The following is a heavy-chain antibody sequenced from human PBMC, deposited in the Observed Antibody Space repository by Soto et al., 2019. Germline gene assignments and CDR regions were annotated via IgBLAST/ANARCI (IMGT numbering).Heavy chain of an antibody. Sequence: GGSLRLSCAASGFTFSSYGMHWVRQAPGKGLEWVAVIWYDGSNKYYADSVKGRFTISXXXSKNTLYLQMNSLRAEDTAVYYCDRDDYYDSSGYSPIFEHWGQGTLVTVSS. CDR3: DRDDYYDSSGYSPIFEH. CDR2: IWYDGSNK. J-gene: IGHJ4*02. V-gene: IGHV3-33*01. D-gene: IGHD3-22*01. CDR1: GFTFSSYG.